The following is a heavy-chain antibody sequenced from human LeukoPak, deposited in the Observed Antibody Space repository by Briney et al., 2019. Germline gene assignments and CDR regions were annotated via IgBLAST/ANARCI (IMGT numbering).Heavy chain of an antibody. CDR3: ARGVSGSYDY. V-gene: IGHV3-7*05. J-gene: IGHJ4*02. CDR2: IKQDGSEK. CDR1: GFTFSNYW. D-gene: IGHD1-26*01. Sequence: GGTLRLSCASSGFTFSNYWRNWIRQAPGKELERVANIKQDGSEKYYVDSVKGRFTISRDNAKNSLYVQMNSLRAEDTAVYYCARGVSGSYDYWGQGTLVTVSS.